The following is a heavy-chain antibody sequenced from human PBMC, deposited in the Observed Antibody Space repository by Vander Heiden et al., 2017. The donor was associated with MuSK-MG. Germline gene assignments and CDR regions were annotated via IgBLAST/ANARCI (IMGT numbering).Heavy chain of an antibody. Sequence: QRQLQVSGPGLVKPSENLYLPCTVPGGSISSSSYYWGWSRQPPGKGLEWSGSIYYSGSTYYNPSLKSRVTISVDTSKTQFSLKLSSVTAADTAVYYCARPITIYGVVMRYYFDYWGQGTLVTVSS. CDR3: ARPITIYGVVMRYYFDY. CDR2: IYYSGST. J-gene: IGHJ4*02. CDR1: GGSISSSSYY. V-gene: IGHV4-39*01. D-gene: IGHD3-3*01.